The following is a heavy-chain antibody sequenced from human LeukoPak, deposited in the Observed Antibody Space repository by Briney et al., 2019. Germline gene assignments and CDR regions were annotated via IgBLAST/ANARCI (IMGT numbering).Heavy chain of an antibody. CDR2: ISGSGLST. Sequence: GSLRLSCAASGFTLSSYAMSWVRQAPGKGLEWVSGISGSGLSTYYADSMKGRFTISRDNSKNTLYLQMNSLRAEDTAVYYRAFPRAGDYGAPFDYWGQGTLVTVSS. J-gene: IGHJ4*02. CDR3: AFPRAGDYGAPFDY. V-gene: IGHV3-23*01. D-gene: IGHD4/OR15-4a*01. CDR1: GFTLSSYA.